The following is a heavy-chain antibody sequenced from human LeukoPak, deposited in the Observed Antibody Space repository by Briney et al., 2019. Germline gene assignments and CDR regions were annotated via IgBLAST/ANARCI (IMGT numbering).Heavy chain of an antibody. D-gene: IGHD3-9*01. CDR1: GYIFTNFG. CDR2: ISAYNGNT. J-gene: IGHJ3*02. Sequence: ASVKVSCKASGYIFTNFGISWVRQARGQGLEWMGWISAYNGNTNYAQKLQGRVTMTTDTSTSTAYMELRSLRSDDTAVYYCIFQILRYFDWSANDAFDIWGQGTMVTVSS. CDR3: IFQILRYFDWSANDAFDI. V-gene: IGHV1-18*01.